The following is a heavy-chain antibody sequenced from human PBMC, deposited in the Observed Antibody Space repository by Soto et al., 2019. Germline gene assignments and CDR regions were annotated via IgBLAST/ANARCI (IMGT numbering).Heavy chain of an antibody. CDR1: GFTFSSYW. CDR2: INSDGSST. J-gene: IGHJ6*02. D-gene: IGHD3-9*01. Sequence: EVQLVESGGGLVQPGGSLRLSCAASGFTFSSYWMHWVRQAPGKGLVWVSRINSDGSSTSYADSVKGRFTISRDNAKYTLYMQMNSLRAEDTAVYYCATPLRYFLYGMDVWGQGTTVTVSS. V-gene: IGHV3-74*01. CDR3: ATPLRYFLYGMDV.